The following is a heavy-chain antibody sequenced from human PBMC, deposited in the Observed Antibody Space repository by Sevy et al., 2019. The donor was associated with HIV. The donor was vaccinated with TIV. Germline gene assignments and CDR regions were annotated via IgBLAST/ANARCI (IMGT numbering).Heavy chain of an antibody. V-gene: IGHV4-4*07. J-gene: IGHJ6*02. D-gene: IGHD3-22*01. CDR1: GGSISGSFY. CDR2: IYTSGST. CDR3: ARAPYYYDSSGYLSALLDV. Sequence: SETLSLTCTVSGGSISGSFYWSWVRQSAGKGLEWIGRIYTSGSTIYNPSLKSRVTMSVDTSKNQFSLSLTSVTAADTAVYYSARAPYYYDSSGYLSALLDVWGQGTTVTVSS.